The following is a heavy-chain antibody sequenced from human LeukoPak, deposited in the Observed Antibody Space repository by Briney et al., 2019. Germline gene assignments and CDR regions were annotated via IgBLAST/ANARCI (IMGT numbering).Heavy chain of an antibody. CDR3: ASNEKGDDYGDGNFDY. CDR1: GFTFSSYG. Sequence: GGSLRLSCAASGFTFSSYGMHWVRQAPGKGLEWVAVISYDGSNKYYADSVKGRFTISRDNSKNTLYLQMNSLRAEDTAVYYCASNEKGDDYGDGNFDYWGQGTLVTVSS. D-gene: IGHD4-17*01. V-gene: IGHV3-30*03. CDR2: ISYDGSNK. J-gene: IGHJ4*02.